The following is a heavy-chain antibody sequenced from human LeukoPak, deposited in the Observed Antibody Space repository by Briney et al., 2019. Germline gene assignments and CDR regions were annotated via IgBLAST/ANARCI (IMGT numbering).Heavy chain of an antibody. D-gene: IGHD7-27*01. CDR1: GFIFSGHA. J-gene: IGHJ4*02. CDR2: IGNDGRDQ. CDR3: ARDLMWGFDY. V-gene: IGHV3-30*02. Sequence: GGSLRLSCAASGFIFSGHAMHWVRQTPGVGLEWVAIIGNDGRDQHYSESVKGRFTISRDNSKNTLFLQLNSLRPEDTALYLCARDLMWGFDYWGQGTLVTVSS.